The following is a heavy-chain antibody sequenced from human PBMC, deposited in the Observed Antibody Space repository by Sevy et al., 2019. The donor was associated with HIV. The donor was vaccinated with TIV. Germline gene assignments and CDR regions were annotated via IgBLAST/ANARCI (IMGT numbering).Heavy chain of an antibody. CDR1: GYTFTSYG. CDR2: ISVYNGNT. D-gene: IGHD3-9*01. J-gene: IGHJ4*02. V-gene: IGHV1-18*01. CDR3: ARAGYYSGFYDILTGLDY. Sequence: ASVKVSCKASGYTFTSYGISWARQAPGQGLEWMGWISVYNGNTNYAQKLQARVTMTTDTSTSTAYMELRSLRSGDTAVYYCARAGYYSGFYDILTGLDYWGQGTLVTVSS.